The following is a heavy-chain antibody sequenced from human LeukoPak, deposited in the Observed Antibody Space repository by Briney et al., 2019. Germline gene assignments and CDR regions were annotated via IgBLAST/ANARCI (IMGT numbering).Heavy chain of an antibody. CDR1: GYTFTSYD. D-gene: IGHD6-6*01. Sequence: ASVKVSCKASGYTFTSYDINWVRQATGQGLEWMGWMNPNSGNTGYAQKFQGRVTMTRNTSISTAYMELSSLRSEETAVYYCARVHKKQLIWYAFDIWGQGTMATVSS. CDR2: MNPNSGNT. J-gene: IGHJ3*02. CDR3: ARVHKKQLIWYAFDI. V-gene: IGHV1-8*01.